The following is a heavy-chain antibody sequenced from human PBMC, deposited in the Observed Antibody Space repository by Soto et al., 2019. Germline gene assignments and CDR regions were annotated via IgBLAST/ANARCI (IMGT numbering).Heavy chain of an antibody. CDR3: ARPNGRGIDVCDV. CDR2: IWYDGSNK. V-gene: IGHV3-33*01. CDR1: GFIFSNYA. J-gene: IGHJ3*01. Sequence: QVQLVESGGGVVQPGKSLRLSCAASGFIFSNYAMHWVRQAPGKGLEWVAVIWYDGSNKYYSDSVKGRFTISRDDSKSTLRLQINSRRAEATAVYYCARPNGRGIDVCDVWGQGTMVTVSS. D-gene: IGHD1-20*01.